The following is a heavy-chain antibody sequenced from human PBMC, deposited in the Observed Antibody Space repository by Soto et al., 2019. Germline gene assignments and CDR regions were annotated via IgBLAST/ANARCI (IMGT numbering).Heavy chain of an antibody. Sequence: EVQLVESGGGLVQPGGSLRLSCAASGFTFSSYWMHWVRQVPGRGLVWVSRIDSDGSITNYADSVKGRFTISRDNAKNTLYLQMNTLRVEDTAVYYCARSLVYYDIGGSYMGEAFDIWGQGTMVTVSS. CDR3: ARSLVYYDIGGSYMGEAFDI. CDR1: GFTFSSYW. J-gene: IGHJ3*02. V-gene: IGHV3-74*01. D-gene: IGHD3-22*01. CDR2: IDSDGSIT.